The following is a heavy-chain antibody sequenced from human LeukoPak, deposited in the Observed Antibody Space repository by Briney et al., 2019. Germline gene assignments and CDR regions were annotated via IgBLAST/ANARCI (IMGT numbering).Heavy chain of an antibody. J-gene: IGHJ3*02. V-gene: IGHV1-69*13. D-gene: IGHD1-26*01. CDR3: ATAVRRGSYLFDAFDI. CDR2: IIPIFGTA. Sequence: SVKVSCKASGGTFSSYAISWVRQAPGQGLEWMGGIIPIFGTADYAQKFQGRVTITADESTSTAYMELSSLRSEDTAVYYCATAVRRGSYLFDAFDIWGQGTMVTVSS. CDR1: GGTFSSYA.